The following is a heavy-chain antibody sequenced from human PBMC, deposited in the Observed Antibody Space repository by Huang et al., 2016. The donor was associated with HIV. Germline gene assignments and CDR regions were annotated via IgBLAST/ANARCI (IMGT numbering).Heavy chain of an antibody. V-gene: IGHV1-8*01. CDR2: MNPNSGNT. D-gene: IGHD2-15*01. CDR3: ATLPPVNYGRSGGRVRDY. Sequence: QVQLVQSGAEVKKPGASVKVSCKASGYTFSNYDINWVRQAPGQGLEWVGWMNPNSGNTGYARKCQGRVTMTRSTARSTAYMELSRLRFEDTAVYYCATLPPVNYGRSGGRVRDYWGQGSLVTVSS. J-gene: IGHJ4*02. CDR1: GYTFSNYD.